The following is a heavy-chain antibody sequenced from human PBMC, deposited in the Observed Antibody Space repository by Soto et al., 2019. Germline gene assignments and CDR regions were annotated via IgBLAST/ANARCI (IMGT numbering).Heavy chain of an antibody. J-gene: IGHJ4*02. D-gene: IGHD3-10*01. CDR2: ISSSGSTI. CDR3: ARGGSITTPINDY. Sequence: PGGSLRLSCAASGFTFSSYEMNWVRQAPGKGLEWVSYISSSGSTIYYADSVKGRFTISRDNAKNSLYLQMNSLRAEDTAVYYCARGGSITTPINDYWGQGTLVTVSS. V-gene: IGHV3-48*03. CDR1: GFTFSSYE.